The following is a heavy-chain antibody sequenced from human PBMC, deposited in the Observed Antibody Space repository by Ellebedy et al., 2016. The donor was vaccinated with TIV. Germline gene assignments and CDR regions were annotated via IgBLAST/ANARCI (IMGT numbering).Heavy chain of an antibody. J-gene: IGHJ4*02. D-gene: IGHD2-21*02. CDR1: GFTVSSNY. CDR2: IKQDGSEK. V-gene: IGHV3-7*01. Sequence: GGSLRLXCAASGFTVSSNYMSWVRQAPGKGLEWVANIKQDGSEKYYVDSVKGRFTISRDNAKNSLFLQMDSLRAEDTAMYHCARGVTVTDWGQGTLVTVSS. CDR3: ARGVTVTD.